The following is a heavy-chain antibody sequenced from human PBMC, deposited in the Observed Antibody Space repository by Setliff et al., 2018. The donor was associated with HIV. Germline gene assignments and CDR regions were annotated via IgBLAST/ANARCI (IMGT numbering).Heavy chain of an antibody. J-gene: IGHJ1*01. Sequence: PSETLSLTCAVYGGSFGAYYWTWIRQPPGKGLEWIGEINRSGNTKYNPSLKSRVTISIGTSKKQSSLKLNSVTAADTAVYYCARETSVTPVGLDHWGQGTLVTVSS. V-gene: IGHV4-34*01. CDR2: INRSGNT. D-gene: IGHD1-1*01. CDR3: ARETSVTPVGLDH. CDR1: GGSFGAYY.